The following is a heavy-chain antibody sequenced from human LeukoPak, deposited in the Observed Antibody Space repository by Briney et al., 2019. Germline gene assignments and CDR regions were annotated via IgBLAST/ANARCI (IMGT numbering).Heavy chain of an antibody. CDR3: ARDLVAGFLEWLFDY. CDR1: GFTFSDYY. CDR2: ISSSGITI. J-gene: IGHJ4*02. V-gene: IGHV3-11*04. Sequence: GGSLRLSCAASGFTFSDYYMSWIRQAPGKGLEWVSYISSSGITIYYVDSVKGRFTISRDNAKNSLYLQMNSLRAEDTAVYYCARDLVAGFLEWLFDYWGQGTLVTVSS. D-gene: IGHD3-3*01.